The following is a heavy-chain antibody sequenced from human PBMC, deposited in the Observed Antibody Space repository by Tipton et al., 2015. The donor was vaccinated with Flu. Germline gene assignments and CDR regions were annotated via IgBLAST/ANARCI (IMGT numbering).Heavy chain of an antibody. V-gene: IGHV4-4*07. CDR3: ARDLRGYSGYTGGDAFDI. D-gene: IGHD5-12*01. CDR2: ISTSGST. CDR1: GGSSSRYY. Sequence: TLSLTCTVSGGSSSRYYWSWIRQPAGKGLEWIGRISTSGSTNYNASLKSRVTMSLDTSKNQFSLRLSSATAADTASYYCARDLRGYSGYTGGDAFDIWGQGTMVTVS. J-gene: IGHJ3*02.